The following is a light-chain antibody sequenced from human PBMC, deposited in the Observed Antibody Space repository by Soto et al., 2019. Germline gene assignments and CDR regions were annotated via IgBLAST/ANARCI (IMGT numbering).Light chain of an antibody. V-gene: IGLV2-14*01. Sequence: LTQPAYVSGSRGQSTTISCTGTTSDVGGYNYVSWYQHHPGKAPKLMIYEVSNRPSGISNRFSGSKYGNTASLTISGLQAEDEAHYYCSSYTSSSTLDVFGTGTKVTVL. CDR2: EVS. CDR1: TSDVGGYNY. J-gene: IGLJ1*01. CDR3: SSYTSSSTLDV.